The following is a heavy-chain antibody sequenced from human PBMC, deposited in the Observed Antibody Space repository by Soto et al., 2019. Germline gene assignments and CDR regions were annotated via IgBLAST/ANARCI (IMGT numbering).Heavy chain of an antibody. Sequence: QVQLQESGPGLVKPSETLSLTCTVSGGSISSYYWSWIRQPPGKGLEWIGYIYYSGSTNYNPSLKGRVTISVDTSKNQFSLKLSSVTAADTAVYYCARSGYSGSSTIYYYYYGMDVWGQGTTVTVSS. CDR1: GGSISSYY. J-gene: IGHJ6*02. V-gene: IGHV4-59*01. CDR3: ARSGYSGSSTIYYYYYGMDV. CDR2: IYYSGST. D-gene: IGHD5-12*01.